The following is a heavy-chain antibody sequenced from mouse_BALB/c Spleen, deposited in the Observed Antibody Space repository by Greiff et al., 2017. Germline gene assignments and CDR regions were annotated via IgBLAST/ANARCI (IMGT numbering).Heavy chain of an antibody. CDR1: GFTFSSYA. CDR2: ISSGGSYT. D-gene: IGHD1-1*01. CDR3: ARLLITTVVATKDAMDY. J-gene: IGHJ4*01. Sequence: EVQLVESGGGLVKPGGSLKLSCAASGFTFSSYAMSWVRQTPEKRLEWVATISSGGSYTYYPDSVKGRFTISRDNAKNTLYLQMSSLRSEDTAMYYCARLLITTVVATKDAMDYWGQGTSVTVSS. V-gene: IGHV5-9-3*01.